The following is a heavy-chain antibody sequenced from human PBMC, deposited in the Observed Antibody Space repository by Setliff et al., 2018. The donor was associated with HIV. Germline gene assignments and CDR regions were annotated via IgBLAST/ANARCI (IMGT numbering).Heavy chain of an antibody. CDR2: IYYSGST. D-gene: IGHD3-3*01. CDR1: GGSVSSGSYY. Sequence: PSETLSLTCTVSGGSVSSGSYYWSWIRQPPGKGLEWIGYIYYSGSTKHNPSLKSRVTISLDTSKNQFSLKLTSVIAADTAVYYCARIFGDQGYYYGMDVWGQGTTVTVSS. J-gene: IGHJ6*02. V-gene: IGHV4-61*01. CDR3: ARIFGDQGYYYGMDV.